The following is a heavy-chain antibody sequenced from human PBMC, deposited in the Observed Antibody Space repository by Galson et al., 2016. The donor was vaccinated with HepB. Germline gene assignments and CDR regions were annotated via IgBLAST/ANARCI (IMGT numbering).Heavy chain of an antibody. J-gene: IGHJ6*02. V-gene: IGHV3-21*01. CDR1: GFIFSYYT. D-gene: IGHD3-10*02. CDR2: ISSSSDNI. Sequence: SLRLSCAASGFIFSYYTMKWVRQAPGKGLEWVSSISSSSDNIYYADSVKGRFSISRDNAKNSLYLQMNSLRAEDTALYYCARLFNDYQYFGMDVWGQGTTVTVSS. CDR3: ARLFNDYQYFGMDV.